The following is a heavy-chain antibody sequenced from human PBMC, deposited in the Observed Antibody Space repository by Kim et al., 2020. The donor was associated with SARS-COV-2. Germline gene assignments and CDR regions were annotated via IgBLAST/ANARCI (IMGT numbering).Heavy chain of an antibody. Sequence: SETLSLTCAVYGGSLSGYYWSWIRQPPGQGLEWIGEINHSGSTNYNPSLKSRVTISVDTYKNQFSLKLSSVSAADTAVYYCARGRAGVVPAPILGIGPHYYYYVLDLGGQRPTVSVPS. J-gene: IGHJ6*02. CDR2: INHSGST. CDR3: ARGRAGVVPAPILGIGPHYYYYVLDL. V-gene: IGHV4-34*01. CDR1: GGSLSGYY. D-gene: IGHD2-2*01.